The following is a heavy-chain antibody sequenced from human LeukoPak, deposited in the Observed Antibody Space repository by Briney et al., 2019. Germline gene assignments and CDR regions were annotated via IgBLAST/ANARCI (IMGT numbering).Heavy chain of an antibody. CDR3: ARAPRGDSSGYYFLNP. D-gene: IGHD3-22*01. CDR1: GYNFTSYW. Sequence: GASLKISCKGSGYNFTSYWIGWVRQMPGKGLEWMGIIYPGDSDTRYSPSFQGQVTISADKSISTAYLQWSSLKASDTAMYYCARAPRGDSSGYYFLNPWGQGTLVTVSS. V-gene: IGHV5-51*01. J-gene: IGHJ5*02. CDR2: IYPGDSDT.